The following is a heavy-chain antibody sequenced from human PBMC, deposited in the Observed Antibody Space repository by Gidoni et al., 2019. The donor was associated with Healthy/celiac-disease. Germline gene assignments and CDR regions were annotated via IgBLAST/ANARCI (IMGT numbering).Heavy chain of an antibody. CDR3: AKAGIEVVRGVYYYYGMDV. CDR1: GFTFDDYA. Sequence: EVQLVESGGGLVQPGRSLRLSCAASGFTFDDYAMHWVRQAPGKGLEWVSGISWNSGSIGYADSVKGRFTISRDNAKNSLYLQMNSLRAEDTALYYCAKAGIEVVRGVYYYYGMDVWGQGTTVTVSS. V-gene: IGHV3-9*01. J-gene: IGHJ6*02. D-gene: IGHD3-10*01. CDR2: ISWNSGSI.